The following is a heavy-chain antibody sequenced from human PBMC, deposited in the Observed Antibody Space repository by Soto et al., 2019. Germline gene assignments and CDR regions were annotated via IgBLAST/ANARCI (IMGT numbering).Heavy chain of an antibody. CDR2: IDPSDSYT. J-gene: IGHJ5*02. Sequence: EVQLVQSGAEVKKPGESLRISCKGSGYSFTSYWISWVRQMPGKGLEWMGRIDPSDSYTNYSPSFQGHVTISADKSISTAYLQWSSLKASDTAMYYCARPTYYDILTGYPEDIFDPWGQGTLVTVSS. CDR1: GYSFTSYW. D-gene: IGHD3-9*01. CDR3: ARPTYYDILTGYPEDIFDP. V-gene: IGHV5-10-1*01.